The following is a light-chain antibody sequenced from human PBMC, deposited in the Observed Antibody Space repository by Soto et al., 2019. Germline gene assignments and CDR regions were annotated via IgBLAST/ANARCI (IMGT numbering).Light chain of an antibody. CDR3: QQFDNLPLT. CDR2: AAS. J-gene: IGKJ4*01. V-gene: IGKV1-33*01. Sequence: DLPMTQSPSSLSAFVGDRVTITCQASQDISTYLNWFQQKPGKAPKLLIYAASNLQTGVPSRFSGSGSGTDFPFTISSLQPEDIATYYCQQFDNLPLTFGGGTKVEIK. CDR1: QDISTY.